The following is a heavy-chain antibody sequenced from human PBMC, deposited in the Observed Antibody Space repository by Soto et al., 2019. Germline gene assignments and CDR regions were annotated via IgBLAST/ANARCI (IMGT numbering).Heavy chain of an antibody. CDR3: SKLEGG. CDR2: SRNKAKSYST. Sequence: EEQLVESGGGLVQPGGSLTLSCAASGFSFSDYYMEWVRQAPGKGLEWVARSRNKAKSYSTDYAASAKGRFTISRDLSKNSLYLQMNNLKTEDTAVYYCSKLEGGWGQGTLVTVSS. CDR1: GFSFSDYY. J-gene: IGHJ4*02. D-gene: IGHD3-3*01. V-gene: IGHV3-72*01.